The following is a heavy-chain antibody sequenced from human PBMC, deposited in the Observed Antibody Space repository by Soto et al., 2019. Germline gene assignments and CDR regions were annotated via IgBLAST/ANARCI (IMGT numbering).Heavy chain of an antibody. CDR1: GFTFSDYY. CDR2: ISSSSSYT. V-gene: IGHV3-11*05. Sequence: QVQLVESGGGLVKPGGSLRLSCAASGFTFSDYYMSWIRQAPGKGLEWVSYISSSSSYTNYADSVKGRFTISRDNAKNSLYLQMNSLRDEDTAVYHCASTIAADGGRRYCDLWGRGTLVTVSS. CDR3: ASTIAADGGRRYCDL. J-gene: IGHJ2*01. D-gene: IGHD6-13*01.